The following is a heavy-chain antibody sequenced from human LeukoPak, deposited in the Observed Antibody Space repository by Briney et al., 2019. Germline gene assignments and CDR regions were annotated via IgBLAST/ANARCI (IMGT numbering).Heavy chain of an antibody. D-gene: IGHD6-13*01. Sequence: SQTLSLTCAVYGGSFSGYYWSWIRQPPGKGLEWLGEINHSGSTNYNPSLKSRVTISVDTSKNQFSLKLSSVTAADTAVYYCACLSARYSSGWWHYYYYGMDVWGQGTTVTVSS. CDR1: GGSFSGYY. CDR3: ACLSARYSSGWWHYYYYGMDV. J-gene: IGHJ6*02. CDR2: INHSGST. V-gene: IGHV4-34*01.